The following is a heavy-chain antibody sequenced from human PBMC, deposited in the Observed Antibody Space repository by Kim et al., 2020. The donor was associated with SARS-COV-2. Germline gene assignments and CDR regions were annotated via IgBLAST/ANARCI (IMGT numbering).Heavy chain of an antibody. CDR1: GGTFSSYA. CDR2: IIPIFDMA. J-gene: IGHJ6*01. V-gene: IGHV1-69*13. Sequence: SVKVSCKASGGTFSSYAITWVRQAPGQGLEWMGGIIPIFDMANYAQNFQGRVTITADDSTSTAYMELRSLRSEDTAVYYCARSGYTGSYYSGYYYYAID. CDR3: ARSGYTGSYYSGYYYYAID. D-gene: IGHD3-10*01.